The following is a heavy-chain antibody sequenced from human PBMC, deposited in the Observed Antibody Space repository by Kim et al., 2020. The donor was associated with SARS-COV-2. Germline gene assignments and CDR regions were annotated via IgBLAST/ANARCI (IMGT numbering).Heavy chain of an antibody. CDR3: AKEVNPYCSSTSCLVDYFDY. Sequence: RFTISRDNSKNTLYLQMNSLRAEDTAVYYCAKEVNPYCSSTSCLVDYFDYWGQGTLVTVSS. D-gene: IGHD2-2*01. J-gene: IGHJ4*02. V-gene: IGHV3-23*01.